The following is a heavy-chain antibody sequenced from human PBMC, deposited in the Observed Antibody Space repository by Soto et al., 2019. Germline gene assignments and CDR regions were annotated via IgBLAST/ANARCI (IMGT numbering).Heavy chain of an antibody. J-gene: IGHJ6*02. CDR2: ISSSSSYI. CDR3: ARDGEYSSSATYYYYYGMDV. CDR1: GFTFSSYS. V-gene: IGHV3-21*01. Sequence: GGSLRLSCVASGFTFSSYSMNWVRQAPGKGLEWVSSISSSSSYIYYADSVKGRFTISRDNAKNSLYLQMNSLRAEDTAVYYCARDGEYSSSATYYYYYGMDVWGQGTTVTVSS. D-gene: IGHD6-6*01.